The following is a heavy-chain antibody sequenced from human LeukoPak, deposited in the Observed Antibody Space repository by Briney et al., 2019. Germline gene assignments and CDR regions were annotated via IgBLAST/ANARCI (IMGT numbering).Heavy chain of an antibody. D-gene: IGHD4-17*01. CDR1: GYSFIVYS. V-gene: IGHV1-46*01. CDR3: AREGGTREYNGDTWRHFFDF. CDR2: INPNGGTT. J-gene: IGHJ4*02. Sequence: GASVKVSYKASGYSFIVYSIDWVRQAPGQGLEWVGTINPNGGTTSFAQKFQGRVTLTRDMSTNTVSMELRSLRPEDTAVYFCAREGGTREYNGDTWRHFFDFWGQGTLVTVSA.